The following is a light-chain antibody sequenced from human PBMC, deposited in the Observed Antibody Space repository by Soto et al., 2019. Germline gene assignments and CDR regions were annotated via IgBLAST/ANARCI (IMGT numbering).Light chain of an antibody. V-gene: IGKV3-20*01. CDR1: QSVSSNY. CDR3: HQYRNSPPWT. J-gene: IGKJ1*01. CDR2: GAS. Sequence: EIVLTQSPGTLSLSPGERATLSCRASQSVSSNYLAWYQQKPGQAPRLLIYGASSRAAGIPDRVSGSGSGTDFTLTISRLEPEDFAVYYCHQYRNSPPWTFGQGTKVEVK.